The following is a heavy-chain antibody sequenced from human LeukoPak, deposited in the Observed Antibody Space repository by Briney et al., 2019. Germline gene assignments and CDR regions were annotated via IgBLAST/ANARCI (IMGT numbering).Heavy chain of an antibody. CDR1: GGSISSGDYY. Sequence: PSQTLSLTCTVSGGSISSGDYYWSWIRQPPGKGLEWIGYIYYSGSTYYNPSLKSRVTISVDTSKNQFSLKLSSVTAADTAVYYCARDRGAAGSIDAFDIWGQGTMVTVSS. CDR2: IYYSGST. J-gene: IGHJ3*02. CDR3: ARDRGAAGSIDAFDI. V-gene: IGHV4-30-4*01. D-gene: IGHD6-13*01.